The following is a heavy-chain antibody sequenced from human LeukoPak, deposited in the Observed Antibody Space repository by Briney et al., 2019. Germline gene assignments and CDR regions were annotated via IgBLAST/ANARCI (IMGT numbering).Heavy chain of an antibody. CDR3: AKPRYAAPGTVTDY. Sequence: GGSLRLSCAGSGFTFSSYAMSWVRQAPGKGLEWVSAISGSGGSTYYADSVKGRFTISRDNSKNTLYLQMNSLRAEDTAVYYCAKPRYAAPGTVTDYWGQGTLVTVSS. J-gene: IGHJ4*02. D-gene: IGHD6-13*01. CDR2: ISGSGGST. V-gene: IGHV3-23*01. CDR1: GFTFSSYA.